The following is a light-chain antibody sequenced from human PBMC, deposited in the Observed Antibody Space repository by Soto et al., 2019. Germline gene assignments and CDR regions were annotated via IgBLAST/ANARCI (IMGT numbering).Light chain of an antibody. CDR1: SSDVGGYNY. Sequence: QSALTQPRSVSESPGQSVTISCTGISSDVGGYNYVSWYQHHPGKAPKVVIYDAVKRPSGVPDRFSGSRSGNTASLTISGLQAEDEADYYCCSYAANDTLVFGGGTKLTVL. CDR2: DAV. J-gene: IGLJ3*02. CDR3: CSYAANDTLV. V-gene: IGLV2-11*01.